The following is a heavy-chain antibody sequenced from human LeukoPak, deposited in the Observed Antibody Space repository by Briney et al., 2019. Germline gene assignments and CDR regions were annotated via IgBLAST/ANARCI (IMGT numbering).Heavy chain of an antibody. D-gene: IGHD6-19*01. CDR3: AKDGRLSSVAGPLGAFDI. CDR2: ISYDVSNK. Sequence: PGRSLRLSCAPSGFTVSRYGVDWVRQAPGRWLEWVAVISYDVSNKYYADSVKGRFTISRDNSKNTMYLQMNSLRAEDTAVSYCAKDGRLSSVAGPLGAFDIWGQGTMATVSS. V-gene: IGHV3-30*18. J-gene: IGHJ3*02. CDR1: GFTVSRYG.